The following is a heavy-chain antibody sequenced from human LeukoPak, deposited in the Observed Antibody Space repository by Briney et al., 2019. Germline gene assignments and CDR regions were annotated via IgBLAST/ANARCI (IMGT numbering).Heavy chain of an antibody. D-gene: IGHD3-22*01. V-gene: IGHV4-34*01. CDR3: ARGSPMIVCDY. CDR1: GGSFSGYY. J-gene: IGHJ4*02. Sequence: SETLSLTCAVYGGSFSGYYWSWIRQPPGKGLEWIGEINHSGSTNYNPSLKSRVTISVDTSKNQFSLKLSSVTAADTAVYYCARGSPMIVCDYWGQGTLVTVSS. CDR2: INHSGST.